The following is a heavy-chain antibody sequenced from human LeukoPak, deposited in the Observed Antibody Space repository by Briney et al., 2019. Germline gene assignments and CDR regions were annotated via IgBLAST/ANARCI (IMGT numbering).Heavy chain of an antibody. D-gene: IGHD4-11*01. V-gene: IGHV4-39*07. J-gene: IGHJ4*02. CDR1: GGSISSSSYY. Sequence: SETLSLTCTVSGGSISSSSYYWGWIRQPPGKGLEWIGSIYYSGSTYYNPSLKSRVTISVDTSKNQFSLKLSSVTAADTAVYYCARGVGGTTVTVDYWGQGTLVTVSS. CDR3: ARGVGGTTVTVDY. CDR2: IYYSGST.